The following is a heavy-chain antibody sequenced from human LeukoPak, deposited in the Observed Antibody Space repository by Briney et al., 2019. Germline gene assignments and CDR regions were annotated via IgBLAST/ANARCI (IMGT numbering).Heavy chain of an antibody. D-gene: IGHD1-1*01. CDR2: ISGYNGNT. V-gene: IGHV1-18*01. CDR3: ARVSTGTTFFLNYYFDY. J-gene: IGHJ4*02. Sequence: ASVKVSCKASGYTFTSYGISWVRQAPGKGLEWMGWISGYNGNTNYAQKLQGRVTMTTDTSTSTAYMELRSLRSDDTAVYYCARVSTGTTFFLNYYFDYWGQGTLVTVSS. CDR1: GYTFTSYG.